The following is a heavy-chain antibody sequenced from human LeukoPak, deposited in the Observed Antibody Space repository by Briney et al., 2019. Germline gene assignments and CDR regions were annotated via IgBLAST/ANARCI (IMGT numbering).Heavy chain of an antibody. CDR1: GFTFSSYE. D-gene: IGHD5-12*01. CDR2: IGSSDSTT. CDR3: ARVKSGYIKPGFDY. V-gene: IGHV3-48*03. Sequence: GGSLRLSCVGSGFTFSSYEMNWVRQAPGKGLEWLSYIGSSDSTTHYADSVKGRFTISRDNAKNSLYLQMNSLRAEDTALYYCARVKSGYIKPGFDYWGQGTLVTVSS. J-gene: IGHJ4*02.